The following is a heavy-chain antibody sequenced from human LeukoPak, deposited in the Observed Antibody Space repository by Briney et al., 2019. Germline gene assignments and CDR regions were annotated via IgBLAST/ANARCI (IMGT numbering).Heavy chain of an antibody. D-gene: IGHD6-13*01. J-gene: IGHJ4*02. Sequence: SETLSLTCAFYGGSFSGYYWSCIRQPPGRGLEWTGEINHSGSTNYNPSLKSRVTISVDTSKNQFSLKLSSVTAADTAVYYCARDPSIYIAAAGYFDYWGQGTLVTVSS. CDR3: ARDPSIYIAAAGYFDY. CDR2: INHSGST. CDR1: GGSFSGYY. V-gene: IGHV4-34*01.